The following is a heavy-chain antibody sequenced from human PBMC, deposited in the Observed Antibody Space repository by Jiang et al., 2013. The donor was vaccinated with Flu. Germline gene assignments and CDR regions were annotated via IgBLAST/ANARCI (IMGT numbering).Heavy chain of an antibody. D-gene: IGHD4-17*01. J-gene: IGHJ4*02. Sequence: VQLLESGGGLVQPGGSLRLSCAASGFTFGSYDMHWVRRVTGKGLEWVSSIGTLGDTFYPGSVRGRFTISRENATNSLFLQMNSLRDGDTAVYYCAKSTATTPFAPYYFDYWGRGTLVTVSS. CDR1: GFTFGSYD. CDR2: IGTLGDT. V-gene: IGHV3-13*01. CDR3: AKSTATTPFAPYYFDY.